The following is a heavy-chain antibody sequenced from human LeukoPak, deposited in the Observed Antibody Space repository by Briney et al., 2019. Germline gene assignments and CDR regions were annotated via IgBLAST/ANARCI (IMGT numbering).Heavy chain of an antibody. CDR1: GGSISSGGYY. V-gene: IGHV4-31*03. D-gene: IGHD2-2*02. CDR3: ARLRLLYRFPRAYYFDY. J-gene: IGHJ4*02. Sequence: IPSQTLSLACTVSGGSISSGGYYWSWIRQHPGKGLEWIGYIYYSGSTYYNPSLKSRVTISVDTSKNQFSLKLSSVTAADTAVYYCARLRLLYRFPRAYYFDYWGQGTLVTVSS. CDR2: IYYSGST.